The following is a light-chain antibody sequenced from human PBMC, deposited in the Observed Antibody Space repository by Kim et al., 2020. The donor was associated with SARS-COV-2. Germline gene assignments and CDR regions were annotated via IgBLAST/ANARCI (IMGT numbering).Light chain of an antibody. CDR2: RNN. CDR3: AAWDDSLSGYV. Sequence: GRRVTLSCSGSSSNIGSNYVYWYQQLPGTAPKLLIYRNNQRPSGVPDRFSGSKSGTSASLAISGLRSEDEADYYCAAWDDSLSGYVFGTGTKVTVL. CDR1: SSNIGSNY. J-gene: IGLJ1*01. V-gene: IGLV1-47*01.